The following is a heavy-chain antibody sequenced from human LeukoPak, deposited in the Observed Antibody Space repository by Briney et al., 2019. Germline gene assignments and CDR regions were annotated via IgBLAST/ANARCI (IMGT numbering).Heavy chain of an antibody. D-gene: IGHD1-26*01. Sequence: GGSLRLSCSASGFIFSTSSMKWFRQAPGKALEWVSAISGTSVHIYYADSAKGRFTISRDNVKESLYLHMNSLRAEDTAVYYCASGTIVGARGADNWGQGSLVTVSS. V-gene: IGHV3-21*01. CDR1: GFIFSTSS. CDR3: ASGTIVGARGADN. CDR2: ISGTSVHI. J-gene: IGHJ4*02.